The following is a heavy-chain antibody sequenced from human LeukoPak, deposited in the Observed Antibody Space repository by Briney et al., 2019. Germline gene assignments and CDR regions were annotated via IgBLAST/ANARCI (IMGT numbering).Heavy chain of an antibody. Sequence: SETLSLTCTVSGGSISSGSYYWSWIRQPAGKGLEWIGRIYTSGSTNYNPSLKSRVTISVDTSKNQFSLKLSSVTAADTAVYYCARGPNNYYGSGSYHTDYWGQGTLVTVSS. CDR2: IYTSGST. CDR1: GGSISSGSYY. CDR3: ARGPNNYYGSGSYHTDY. D-gene: IGHD3-10*01. V-gene: IGHV4-61*02. J-gene: IGHJ4*02.